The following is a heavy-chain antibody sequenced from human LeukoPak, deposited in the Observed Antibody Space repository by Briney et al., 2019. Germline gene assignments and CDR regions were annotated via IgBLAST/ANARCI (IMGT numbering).Heavy chain of an antibody. CDR3: ARVGEGSGIAASIRPNGPTRQYYYYGMDV. Sequence: GASVKLSCKASGYTFTSYGISWLRQAPGQGLEWKAWISAYNGNTTYAQKLQGRVTMTTDPSTSTAYMELRSLRSDDTAVYYCARVGEGSGIAASIRPNGPTRQYYYYGMDVWGQGTTVTVSS. J-gene: IGHJ6*02. CDR2: ISAYNGNT. V-gene: IGHV1-18*01. D-gene: IGHD6-13*01. CDR1: GYTFTSYG.